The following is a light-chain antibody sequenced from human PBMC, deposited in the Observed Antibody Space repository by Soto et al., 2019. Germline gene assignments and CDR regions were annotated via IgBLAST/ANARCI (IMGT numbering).Light chain of an antibody. CDR3: QQSYSTPRT. Sequence: DLQMSQSPSSLAASVSDRVTITCRASQSISSYLNWYQQKPGKAPKLLIYAASSLQSGVPSRFSGSGSGTDFTLTISSLQPEDFATYYCQQSYSTPRTFGQGTKVDIK. J-gene: IGKJ1*01. CDR1: QSISSY. V-gene: IGKV1-39*01. CDR2: AAS.